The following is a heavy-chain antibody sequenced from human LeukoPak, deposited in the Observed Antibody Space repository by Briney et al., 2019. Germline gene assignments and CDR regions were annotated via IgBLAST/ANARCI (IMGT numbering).Heavy chain of an antibody. Sequence: PSETLSLTCTVSGGSISSGSYYWSWIRQPAGKGLEWIGRIYTSGSTNYNPSLKSRVTISVDTSKNQFSLKLSSVTAADTAVYYCARDISFGTAVAAPMGWFDPWGQGTQVTVSS. CDR1: GGSISSGSYY. CDR3: ARDISFGTAVAAPMGWFDP. J-gene: IGHJ5*02. CDR2: IYTSGST. D-gene: IGHD6-19*01. V-gene: IGHV4-61*02.